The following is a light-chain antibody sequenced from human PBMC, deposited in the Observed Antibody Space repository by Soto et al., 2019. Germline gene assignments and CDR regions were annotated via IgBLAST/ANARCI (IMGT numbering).Light chain of an antibody. CDR3: SSYTSSILV. Sequence: QSVLTQPASVSGSPGQSITISCTGTSRDVGAYNYVSWYQQYPGKAPKLMIYEVSNRTSGVSNRFSGYKSGNTASLTISGLQAEDEADYYCSSYTSSILVFGGGTQLTVL. V-gene: IGLV2-14*01. J-gene: IGLJ3*02. CDR1: SRDVGAYNY. CDR2: EVS.